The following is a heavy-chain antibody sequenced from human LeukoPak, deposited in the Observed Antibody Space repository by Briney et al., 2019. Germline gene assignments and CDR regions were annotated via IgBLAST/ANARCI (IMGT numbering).Heavy chain of an antibody. V-gene: IGHV3-21*01. Sequence: AGGSLRLSCAASGFTLSSYSMNWVRQAPGKGLEWVSSISSSSTYISYADSVKGRLTISRDNAKNSLSLQMNSLRAEDTAVYYCAKGANDGSGSYYNVGLFDYWGQGTLVTVSS. D-gene: IGHD3-10*01. J-gene: IGHJ4*02. CDR2: ISSSSTYI. CDR3: AKGANDGSGSYYNVGLFDY. CDR1: GFTLSSYS.